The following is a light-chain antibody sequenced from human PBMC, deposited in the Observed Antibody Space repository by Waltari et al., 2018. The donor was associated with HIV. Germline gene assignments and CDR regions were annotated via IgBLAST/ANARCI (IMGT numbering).Light chain of an antibody. CDR1: DSDIGSTNY. Sequence: ALTQPPSASGSPGQSVTISCTGGDSDIGSTNYVSWYQQHPGKAPKLMIYEVNRRPSGFSHPFSGAKSCSVASLTVSGLQADDEADYYCSSYAGRDIRVVFGGGTKLTVL. J-gene: IGLJ2*01. V-gene: IGLV2-8*01. CDR3: SSYAGRDIRVV. CDR2: EVN.